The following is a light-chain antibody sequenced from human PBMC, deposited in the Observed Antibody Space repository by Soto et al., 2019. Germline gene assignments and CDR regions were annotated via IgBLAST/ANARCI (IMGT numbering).Light chain of an antibody. J-gene: IGKJ1*01. V-gene: IGKV1-17*01. CDR2: SAS. CDR3: LQNNSYPWT. CDR1: QDITNH. Sequence: DIQMTQSPSTLSASVGDRVTITCRSSQDITNHLGWYQLQPGKAPKRLIYSASSLQNGLPSRFSGSGSGTEFSLTISRLQTEDFATYSCLQNNSYPWTFGQGTKVEF.